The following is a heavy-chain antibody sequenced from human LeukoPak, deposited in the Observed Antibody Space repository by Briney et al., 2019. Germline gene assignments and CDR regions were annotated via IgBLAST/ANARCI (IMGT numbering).Heavy chain of an antibody. J-gene: IGHJ6*02. CDR2: ISAYNGNT. CDR3: AREAMVRGGLGYYYYGMDV. CDR1: GYTFTSYG. Sequence: ASVKVSCKASGYTFTSYGISWVRQASGQGLEWMGWISAYNGNTNYAQKLQGRVTMTTDTSTSTAYMELRSLRSDDTAVYYCAREAMVRGGLGYYYYGMDVWGQGTAVTVSS. V-gene: IGHV1-18*01. D-gene: IGHD3-10*01.